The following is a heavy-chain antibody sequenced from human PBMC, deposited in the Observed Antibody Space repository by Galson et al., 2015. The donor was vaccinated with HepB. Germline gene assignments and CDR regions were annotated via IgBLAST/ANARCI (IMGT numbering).Heavy chain of an antibody. CDR1: GYTFTNYG. V-gene: IGHV1-18*04. CDR3: ALVTATHWRDP. CDR2: MSTYSGDT. D-gene: IGHD1-26*01. J-gene: IGHJ5*02. Sequence: SVKVSCKASGYTFTNYGFSWVRQAPGQGLEWMGWMSTYSGDTGYAQRLQGRVTMTTDTSTTTAYMELRSLTSDDTAVYYCALVTATHWRDPWGHGTLDSDSS.